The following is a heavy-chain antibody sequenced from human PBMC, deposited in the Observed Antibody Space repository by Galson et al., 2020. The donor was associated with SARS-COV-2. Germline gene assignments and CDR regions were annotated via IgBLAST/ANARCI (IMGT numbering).Heavy chain of an antibody. J-gene: IGHJ6*02. V-gene: IGHV2-5*02. CDR1: GFSLSTSGVG. CDR2: IYWDDDK. CDR3: ARGYYYGSGSYYNPSYYYYGMDV. D-gene: IGHD3-10*01. Sequence: SGPTLVKPTQTLTLTCTFSGFSLSTSGVGVGWIRQPPGKALEWLALIYWDDDKRYSPSLKSRLTITKDTSKNQVVLTMTNMDPVDTATYYCARGYYYGSGSYYNPSYYYYGMDVWGQGTTVTVSS.